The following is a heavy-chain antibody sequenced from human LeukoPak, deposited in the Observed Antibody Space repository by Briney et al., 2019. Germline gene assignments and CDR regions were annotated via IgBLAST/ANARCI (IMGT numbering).Heavy chain of an antibody. D-gene: IGHD3-22*01. V-gene: IGHV4-61*01. CDR3: ARERTNIDNYYDSSGNFDY. CDR2: IYYSGST. Sequence: SETLSLTCTVSGGSISSSSYDWSWIRQPPGKGLEWIGYIYYSGSTNYNPSLKSRVTISVDTSKNQFSLKLSSVTAADTAVYYCARERTNIDNYYDSSGNFDYWGQGTLVTVSS. J-gene: IGHJ4*02. CDR1: GGSISSSSYD.